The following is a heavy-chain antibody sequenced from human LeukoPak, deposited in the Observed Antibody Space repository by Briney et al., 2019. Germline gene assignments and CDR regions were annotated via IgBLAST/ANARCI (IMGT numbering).Heavy chain of an antibody. D-gene: IGHD3-16*01. Sequence: ASVKVSCKASGYTFTNYAITWVRQAPGQGLEWMGWISVYNGYTNYAQKLQERVTMTTDASTRTAYMELGSLRSDDTAVYYCARDTIITFGGRGAFDIWGQGTMVTVSS. CDR1: GYTFTNYA. J-gene: IGHJ3*02. V-gene: IGHV1-18*01. CDR2: ISVYNGYT. CDR3: ARDTIITFGGRGAFDI.